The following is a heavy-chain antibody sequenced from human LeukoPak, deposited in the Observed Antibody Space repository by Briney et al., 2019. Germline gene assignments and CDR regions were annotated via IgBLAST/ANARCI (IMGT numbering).Heavy chain of an antibody. CDR1: GFTFSSYA. Sequence: PGGSLRLSCAASGFTFSSYAMHWVRQAPGKGLEWVAVISYDGSNKYHADSVKGRFTISRDNSKNTLYLQMNSLRAEDTAVYYCAKVGGYSYGHALWYFDYWGQGTLVTVSS. D-gene: IGHD5-18*01. V-gene: IGHV3-30-3*01. CDR3: AKVGGYSYGHALWYFDY. J-gene: IGHJ4*02. CDR2: ISYDGSNK.